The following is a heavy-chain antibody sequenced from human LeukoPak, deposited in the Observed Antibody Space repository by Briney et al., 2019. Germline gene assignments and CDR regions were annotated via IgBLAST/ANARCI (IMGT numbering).Heavy chain of an antibody. CDR2: IYSGGST. J-gene: IGHJ4*02. V-gene: IGHV3-66*01. D-gene: IGHD6-19*01. CDR1: GFTVSSNY. Sequence: PGGSLRLSCAASGFTVSSNYMSWVRQAPGKGLEWVSVIYSGGSTYYADSVKGRVTISRDNSKNTLYLQMNSLRAEDTAVYYCARVPDSSGWYFDYWGQGTLVTVSS. CDR3: ARVPDSSGWYFDY.